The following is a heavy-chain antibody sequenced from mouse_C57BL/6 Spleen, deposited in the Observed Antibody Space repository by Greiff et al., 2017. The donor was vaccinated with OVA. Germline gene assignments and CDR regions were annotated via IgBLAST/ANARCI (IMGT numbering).Heavy chain of an antibody. CDR1: GYTFTDYE. D-gene: IGHD1-1*01. CDR3: TRGRITTVPWYFDV. Sequence: QVQLKESGAELVRPGASVTLSCKASGYTFTDYEMHWVKQTPVHGLEWIGAIDPETGGTAYNQKFKGKAILTADKSSSTAYMELRSLTSEDSAVYYCTRGRITTVPWYFDVWGTGTTVTVSS. V-gene: IGHV1-15*01. J-gene: IGHJ1*03. CDR2: IDPETGGT.